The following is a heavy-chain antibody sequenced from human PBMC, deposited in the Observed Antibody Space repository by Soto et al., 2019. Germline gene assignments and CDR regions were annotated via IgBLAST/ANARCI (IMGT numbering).Heavy chain of an antibody. V-gene: IGHV6-1*01. CDR2: TYYRSKWYT. CDR1: GDSVSNNYAA. D-gene: IGHD7-27*01. CDR3: ARDIDWGL. J-gene: IGHJ4*02. Sequence: SQTLSLTCAISGDSVSNNYAAWNWIRQSPSRGLEWLGRTYYRSKWYTEYALSVKSRITINPDTSKNQVSLQLSSVTPEDTAVYYCARDIDWGLWGQGTLVTSPQ.